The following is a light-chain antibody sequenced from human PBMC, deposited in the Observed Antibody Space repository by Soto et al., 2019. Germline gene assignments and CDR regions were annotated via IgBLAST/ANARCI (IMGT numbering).Light chain of an antibody. CDR3: QQHGSSPRT. CDR2: AAS. V-gene: IGKV3-20*01. J-gene: IGKJ1*01. CDR1: QSVSSNY. Sequence: EIVLTQSPGTLSLSPEERATLSCRASQSVSSNYLAWYQQKPGQAPRLLIYAASSRITGIPDRFSGSGSGTDFTLTISRLEPEDFAVYHCQQHGSSPRTFGQGTRVEIK.